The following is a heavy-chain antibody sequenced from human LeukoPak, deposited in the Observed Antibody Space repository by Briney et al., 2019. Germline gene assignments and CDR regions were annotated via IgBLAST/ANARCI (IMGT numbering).Heavy chain of an antibody. CDR2: TYSGGST. CDR1: GFTVNSYY. V-gene: IGHV3-66*02. CDR3: LFGLYSGTYHILDY. D-gene: IGHD1-26*01. J-gene: IGHJ4*02. Sequence: PGGSLRLSCAASGFTVNSYYMSWVRQAPGKGLEWVSVTYSGGSTYYTDSVKGRFTISRDNSKNTLYLQMNSLRTEDTAVYYCLFGLYSGTYHILDYWGQGTLVTVSS.